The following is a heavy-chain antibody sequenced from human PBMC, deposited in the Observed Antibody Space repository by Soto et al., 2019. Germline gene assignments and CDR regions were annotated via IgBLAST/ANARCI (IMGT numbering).Heavy chain of an antibody. Sequence: GGSLRLSCAASGFTLSDYYMSWIRQAPGKGLEWVSYISSSGSTIYYADSVKGRFTISRDNAKNSLYLQMNSLRAEDTAVYYCAREDRITMVRGVIGYLDLWGRGTLVPVSS. V-gene: IGHV3-11*01. CDR3: AREDRITMVRGVIGYLDL. CDR1: GFTLSDYY. CDR2: ISSSGSTI. D-gene: IGHD3-10*01. J-gene: IGHJ2*01.